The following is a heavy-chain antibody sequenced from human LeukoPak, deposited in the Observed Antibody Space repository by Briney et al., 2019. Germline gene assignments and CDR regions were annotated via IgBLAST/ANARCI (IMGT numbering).Heavy chain of an antibody. Sequence: ASVKVSCKASGYTFTSYGISWVRQAPGQGLEWMGWISAYNGNTNYAQKLQGRVTMTTDTSTSTAYMELSSLRSEDTAVYYCARRDSGSYYNWFDPWGQGTLVTVSP. CDR2: ISAYNGNT. CDR3: ARRDSGSYYNWFDP. J-gene: IGHJ5*02. CDR1: GYTFTSYG. D-gene: IGHD1-26*01. V-gene: IGHV1-18*01.